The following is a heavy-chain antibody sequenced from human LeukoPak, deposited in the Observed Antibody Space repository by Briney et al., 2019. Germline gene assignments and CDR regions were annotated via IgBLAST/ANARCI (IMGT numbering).Heavy chain of an antibody. CDR2: INHSGST. CDR1: GGSFSAYY. D-gene: IGHD6-13*01. CDR3: ARGSYSSSWNYFDY. J-gene: IGHJ4*02. V-gene: IGHV4-34*01. Sequence: SETLSLTCAVSGGSFSAYYWTWIRQPPGKGLEWIGEINHSGSTNYNPSLKSRVTISVDTSKNQFSLELSSVTAADTAVYYCARGSYSSSWNYFDYWGQGTLVTVSS.